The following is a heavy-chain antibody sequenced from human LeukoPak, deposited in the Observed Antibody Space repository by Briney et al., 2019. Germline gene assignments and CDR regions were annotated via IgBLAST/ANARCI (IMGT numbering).Heavy chain of an antibody. CDR2: INPNSGGT. CDR1: EYTFTGYY. CDR3: ARRDVSLWFGELFYAFDI. Sequence: GASVKVSCKASEYTFTGYYMHWVRQAPGQGLEWMGWINPNSGGTNYAQKFQGRVTMTRDTSISTAYMELSRLRSDDTAVYYCARRDVSLWFGELFYAFDIWGQGTMVTVSS. D-gene: IGHD3-10*01. J-gene: IGHJ3*02. V-gene: IGHV1-2*02.